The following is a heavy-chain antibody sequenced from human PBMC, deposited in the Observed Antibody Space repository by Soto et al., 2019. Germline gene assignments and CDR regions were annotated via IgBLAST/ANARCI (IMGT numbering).Heavy chain of an antibody. V-gene: IGHV3-30*18. CDR3: AKGAATTSLYYFDF. CDR1: GFTFSSYG. J-gene: IGHJ4*02. CDR2: ISYDGSEK. Sequence: QVQLVESGGGVVQPGRSLRLSCAASGFTFSSYGMHWVRQAPGKGLEWVAVISYDGSEKYYAVSVKGRFTVSRDNSKNTLYLQMNSLRAEDTAEYYCAKGAATTSLYYFDFWGQGTLVPVSS. D-gene: IGHD2-15*01.